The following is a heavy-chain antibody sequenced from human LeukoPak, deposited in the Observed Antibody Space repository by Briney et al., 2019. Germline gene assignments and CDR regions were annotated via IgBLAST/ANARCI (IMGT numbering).Heavy chain of an antibody. CDR1: GYTFTSYG. CDR3: ARVQAATIVYYYYYYMDV. CDR2: ISAYNGNT. V-gene: IGHV1-18*01. J-gene: IGHJ6*03. D-gene: IGHD5-12*01. Sequence: ASVKVSCKASGYTFTSYGISWVRQAPGQGLEWMGWISAYNGNTNYAQKLQGRVTMTTDTSTSTAYMELRSLRSDDTAVYYCARVQAATIVYYYYYYMDVWGKGTTVTVSS.